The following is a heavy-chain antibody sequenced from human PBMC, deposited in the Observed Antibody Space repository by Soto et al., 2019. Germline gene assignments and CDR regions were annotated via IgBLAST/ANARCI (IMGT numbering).Heavy chain of an antibody. Sequence: EVQLLESGGGLVQPGGYLRLSCAASGFTFTSYAMSWVRQAPGKGLEWVSAISSSGSGTYYTDAVKGRFTISRDNSKNTLYVQMNSLRAEDTAIYYCAKALGGHNWDDWGQGTRVTVSS. J-gene: IGHJ4*02. CDR1: GFTFTSYA. CDR3: AKALGGHNWDD. V-gene: IGHV3-23*01. CDR2: ISSSGSGT. D-gene: IGHD5-12*01.